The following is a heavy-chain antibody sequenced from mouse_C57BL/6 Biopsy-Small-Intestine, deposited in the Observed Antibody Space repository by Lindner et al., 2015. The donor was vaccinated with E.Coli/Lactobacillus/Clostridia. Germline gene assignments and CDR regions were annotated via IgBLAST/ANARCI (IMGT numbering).Heavy chain of an antibody. CDR1: GYTFTGYY. D-gene: IGHD1-1*02. CDR2: INSESGGT. CDR3: ARDRRRYGGSPTGTFDI. V-gene: IGHV1-84*01. J-gene: IGHJ3*01. Sequence: SVKVSCKASGYTFTGYYMRWVRQAPGQGLEWMGWINSESGGTNYAQKFQGRVTMTRDTSISTVYMELTGLTSDDTAVYYCARDRRRYGGSPTGTFDIWGQGTMITVSS.